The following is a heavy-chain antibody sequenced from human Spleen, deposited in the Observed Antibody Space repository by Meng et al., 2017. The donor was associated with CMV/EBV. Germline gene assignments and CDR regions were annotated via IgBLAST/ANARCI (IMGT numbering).Heavy chain of an antibody. D-gene: IGHD6-13*01. CDR1: GFTFHDYA. Sequence: LSLTCATSGFTFHDYAMYWVRQVPGQGLEWVSGISWNSATIGYASSVRGRFTISRDNARNSLHLQMNSLTVEDTALYYCAKHSRIAAPSGYGMDVWGQGTRVTVSS. V-gene: IGHV3-9*01. CDR3: AKHSRIAAPSGYGMDV. CDR2: ISWNSATI. J-gene: IGHJ6*02.